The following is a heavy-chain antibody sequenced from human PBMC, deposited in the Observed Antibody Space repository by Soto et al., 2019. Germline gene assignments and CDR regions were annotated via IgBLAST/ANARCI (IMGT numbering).Heavy chain of an antibody. CDR1: GFTVSSNY. CDR2: IYSGGST. V-gene: IGHV3-53*04. Sequence: EVQLVEPGGGLVQPGGSLRLSCAASGFTVSSNYMSWVRQAPGKGLEWVSVIYSGGSTYYADSVKGRFTISRHNSKNTLYLQMNSLRAEDTAVYYCARMGGGDSYYYYYMDVWGKGTTVTVSS. J-gene: IGHJ6*03. D-gene: IGHD2-21*02. CDR3: ARMGGGDSYYYYYMDV.